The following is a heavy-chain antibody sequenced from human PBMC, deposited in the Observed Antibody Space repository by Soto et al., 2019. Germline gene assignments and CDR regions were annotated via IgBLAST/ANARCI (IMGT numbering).Heavy chain of an antibody. CDR2: INHSGCL. V-gene: IGHV4-31*03. CDR3: APEITQPHGRKMYL. J-gene: IGHJ6*01. CDR1: GGSMNSGDQY. D-gene: IGHD1-26*01. Sequence: SESLPLTCIATGGSMNSGDQYLTWIRHRPGEGLEWFGYINHSGCLYYKPSLKSRVSMSVDTSKNQFSLNLRSVTAAYTAVYYRAPEITQPHGRKMYLWGQETTLSVCS.